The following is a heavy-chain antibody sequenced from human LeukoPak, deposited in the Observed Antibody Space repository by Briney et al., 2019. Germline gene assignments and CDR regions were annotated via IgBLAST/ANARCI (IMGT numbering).Heavy chain of an antibody. J-gene: IGHJ4*02. CDR3: AKESGALGAPLYDY. Sequence: GGSLRLSCVASGSIFRNYAMSWVRQAPGEGLEWVSGISDNGGGTYYADSLKGRFTISRDNSKNMLYLQMNSLRAEDTAVYYCAKESGALGAPLYDYWGRGILVTASS. D-gene: IGHD4/OR15-4a*01. CDR1: GSIFRNYA. V-gene: IGHV3-23*01. CDR2: ISDNGGGT.